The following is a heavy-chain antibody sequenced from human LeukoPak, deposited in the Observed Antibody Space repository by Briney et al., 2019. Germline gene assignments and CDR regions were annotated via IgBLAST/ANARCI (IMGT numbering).Heavy chain of an antibody. CDR1: GFTFNNNA. CDR2: TSGSGGGT. D-gene: IGHD3-3*02. CDR3: AKDHFLG. J-gene: IGHJ4*02. Sequence: TGGSLRLSCAVSGFTFNNNAMSWVRQAPGKGLEWVSTTSGSGGGTYYADSVKGRFTISRDNSKNTVYLQMNSLRAEDTAVYYCAKDHFLGWGQGTLVTVSS. V-gene: IGHV3-23*01.